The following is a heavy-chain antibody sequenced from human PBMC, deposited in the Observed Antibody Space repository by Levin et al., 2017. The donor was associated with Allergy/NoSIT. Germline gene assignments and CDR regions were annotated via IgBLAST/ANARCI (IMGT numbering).Heavy chain of an antibody. CDR1: GFTFSSYD. CDR2: IGTAGDT. Sequence: GGSLRLSCAASGFTFSSYDMHWVRQATGKGLEWVSAIGTAGDTYYPGSVKGRFTISRENAKNPLYLQMNSLRAGDTAVYYCARGGASSWYGGPDYYYDYGMDVWGQGTTVTVSS. V-gene: IGHV3-13*01. CDR3: ARGGASSWYGGPDYYYDYGMDV. J-gene: IGHJ6*02. D-gene: IGHD6-13*01.